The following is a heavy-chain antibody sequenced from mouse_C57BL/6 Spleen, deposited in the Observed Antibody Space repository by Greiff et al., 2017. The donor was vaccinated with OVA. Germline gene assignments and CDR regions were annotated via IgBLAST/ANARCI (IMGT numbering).Heavy chain of an antibody. CDR3: TRRGYDYEDWFAY. CDR2: IDPETGGT. V-gene: IGHV1-15*01. CDR1: GYTFTDYE. D-gene: IGHD2-4*01. Sequence: QVQLKQSGAELVRPGASVTLSCKASGYTFTDYEMHWVKQTPVHGLEWIGAIDPETGGTAYNQKFKGKAILTADKSSSTAYMELRSLTSEDSAVYYCTRRGYDYEDWFAYWGQGTLVTVSA. J-gene: IGHJ3*01.